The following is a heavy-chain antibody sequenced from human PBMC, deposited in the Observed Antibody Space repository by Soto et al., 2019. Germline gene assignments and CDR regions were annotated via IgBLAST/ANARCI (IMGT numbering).Heavy chain of an antibody. Sequence: TGESLKISCKGSEYSFTNYWIGWVRQMPGKGLEWMGIIYPGDSDTRYSPSFEGQVTISADKSISTAYLQWSSLKASDTAMYYCARSLVVPASNYYYGMDVWGQGTTVTVSS. CDR2: IYPGDSDT. CDR3: ARSLVVPASNYYYGMDV. J-gene: IGHJ6*02. D-gene: IGHD2-2*01. CDR1: EYSFTNYW. V-gene: IGHV5-51*01.